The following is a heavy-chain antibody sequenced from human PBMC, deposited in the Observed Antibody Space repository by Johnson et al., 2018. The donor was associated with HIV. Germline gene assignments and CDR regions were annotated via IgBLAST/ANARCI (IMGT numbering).Heavy chain of an antibody. J-gene: IGHJ3*01. CDR3: ATRDPTYRPGAFDL. CDR2: ISYDGSNK. CDR1: GFTFSSYA. D-gene: IGHD1-14*01. Sequence: QMLLVESGGGVVQPGRSLRLSCAASGFTFSSYAMHWVRQAPGKGLEWVAVISYDGSNKYYEDSVKGRFTISRDNSKNTLYLQMNSLRAEDTAVYYCATRDPTYRPGAFDLWGQGTMVTVSS. V-gene: IGHV3-30*04.